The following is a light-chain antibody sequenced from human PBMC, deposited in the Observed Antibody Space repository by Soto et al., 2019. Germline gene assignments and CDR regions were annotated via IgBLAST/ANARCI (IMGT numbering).Light chain of an antibody. V-gene: IGLV2-8*01. CDR3: SSYAGSNRV. Sequence: QSVLTQPPSASGSPGQSVTISCTGTSSDVGGYNYVSWYQQHPGKVPKLMIYEVSKRPSGVPDRFSGSKSGNTASLTVSGLQAEDEADYYCSSYAGSNRVFGGGTQLTVL. CDR2: EVS. J-gene: IGLJ2*01. CDR1: SSDVGGYNY.